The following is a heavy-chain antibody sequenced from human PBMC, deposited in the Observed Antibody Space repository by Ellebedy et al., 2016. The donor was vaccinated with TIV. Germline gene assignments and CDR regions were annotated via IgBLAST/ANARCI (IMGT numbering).Heavy chain of an antibody. CDR3: ARAIYGASYL. Sequence: GGSLRLSCAASRFSFSSYWMSWVRQAPGKGLEWVANINQLESERHYVDAVRGRFTISRDYAGNSLFLQMNSLGAEDTAVYYCARAIYGASYLWGRGTLVTVSS. CDR1: RFSFSSYW. D-gene: IGHD4-17*01. J-gene: IGHJ2*01. V-gene: IGHV3-7*01. CDR2: INQLESER.